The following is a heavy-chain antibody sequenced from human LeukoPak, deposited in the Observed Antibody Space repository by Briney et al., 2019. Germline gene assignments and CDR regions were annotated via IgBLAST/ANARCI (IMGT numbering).Heavy chain of an antibody. V-gene: IGHV1-69*04. CDR1: GGTFISYA. D-gene: IGHD5-24*01. CDR2: IIPILGIA. J-gene: IGHJ2*01. Sequence: VASVKVSFKASGGTFISYAISWVRQAPGQGLEWMGRIIPILGIANYAQKFQGRVTITADKSTSTAYMELSSLRSEDTAVYYCARGLAGGMATITAWYFDLWGRGTLVTVSS. CDR3: ARGLAGGMATITAWYFDL.